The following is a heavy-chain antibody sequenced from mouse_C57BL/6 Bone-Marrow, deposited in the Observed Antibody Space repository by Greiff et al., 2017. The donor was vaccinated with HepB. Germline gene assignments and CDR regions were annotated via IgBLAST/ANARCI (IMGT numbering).Heavy chain of an antibody. J-gene: IGHJ1*03. D-gene: IGHD2-1*01. Sequence: VQLKQSGPELVKPGASVKISCKASGYSFTDYNMNWVKQSHGKSLEWIGVINPNYGTTSYNQKFKGKATLTVDQSSSTAYMQLNSLTSEDSAVYYCASRGSDFGNYHVYWYFEVWGRGTTVTVSS. V-gene: IGHV1-39*01. CDR3: ASRGSDFGNYHVYWYFEV. CDR1: GYSFTDYN. CDR2: INPNYGTT.